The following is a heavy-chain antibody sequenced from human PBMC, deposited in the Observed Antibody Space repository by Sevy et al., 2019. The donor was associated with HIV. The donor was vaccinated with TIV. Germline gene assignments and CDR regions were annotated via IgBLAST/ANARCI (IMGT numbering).Heavy chain of an antibody. V-gene: IGHV3-64D*09. Sequence: GGSLRLSCSASGFTFSGSALHWVRQAPGKGLEYVSVISSSGSSAYYAESVRGRFTISRDNSKNTLYLQMGRLRAEDTAVYYYVKASIFYDSSSGYRPFYYYGMDVWGQGTSVTVSS. D-gene: IGHD3-3*01. CDR3: VKASIFYDSSSGYRPFYYYGMDV. J-gene: IGHJ6*02. CDR2: ISSSGSSA. CDR1: GFTFSGSA.